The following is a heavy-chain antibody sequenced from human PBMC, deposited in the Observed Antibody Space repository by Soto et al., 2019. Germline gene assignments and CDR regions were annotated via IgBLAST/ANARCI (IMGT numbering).Heavy chain of an antibody. D-gene: IGHD2-2*01. CDR2: INPNSGGT. V-gene: IGHV1-2*02. CDR1: GYIFTGYY. J-gene: IGHJ6*02. CDR3: ARERYCSSTSRYEYAMDV. Sequence: QVQLVQSGAEVKKPGASVKVSCKASGYIFTGYYIHWVRQAPGQGLEWMGWINPNSGGTNYAQKFQGRVTMTRDTSISTAYMELSRLRSDGTAVYYCARERYCSSTSRYEYAMDVWGQGTTVTVSS.